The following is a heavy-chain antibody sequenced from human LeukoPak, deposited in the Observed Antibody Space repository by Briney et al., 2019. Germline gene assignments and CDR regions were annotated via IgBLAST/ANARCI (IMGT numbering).Heavy chain of an antibody. J-gene: IGHJ4*02. CDR1: GGSISSYY. CDR2: IYYSGST. CDR3: ARHRLEQPEFDY. Sequence: PSETLSLTCTVSGGSISSYYWSWIRQPPGKGLEWIGYIYYSGSTNYNPSLKSRVTISVDTSKNQFSLKLSSVTAADTAVYYCARHRLEQPEFDYWGQGTLVTVSS. D-gene: IGHD6-13*01. V-gene: IGHV4-59*08.